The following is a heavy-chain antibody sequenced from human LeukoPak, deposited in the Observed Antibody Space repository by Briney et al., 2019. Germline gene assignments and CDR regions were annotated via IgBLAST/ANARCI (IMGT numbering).Heavy chain of an antibody. CDR1: GGTFSSYA. J-gene: IGHJ6*02. V-gene: IGHV1-69*01. CDR2: IIPIFGTA. CDR3: ARDMNGGSFEYYYYGMDV. D-gene: IGHD6-13*01. Sequence: SVKVSCKASGGTFSSYAISWVRQAPGQGLEWMGGIIPIFGTANYAQKFQGRVTITADESTSTACMELSSLRSEDTAVYYCARDMNGGSFEYYYYGMDVWGQGTTVTVSS.